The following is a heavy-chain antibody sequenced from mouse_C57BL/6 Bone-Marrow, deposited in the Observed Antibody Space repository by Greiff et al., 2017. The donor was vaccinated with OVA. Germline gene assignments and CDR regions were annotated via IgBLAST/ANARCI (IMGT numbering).Heavy chain of an antibody. Sequence: EVKLMESGGGLVKPGGSLKLSCAASGFTFSSYAMSWVRQTPEKRLEWVATISDGGSYTYYPDNVKGRFTISRDNAKNNLYLQMSHLKSEDTAMYYGARDRGYGSNYVDYWGQGTTLTVSS. D-gene: IGHD1-1*01. CDR2: ISDGGSYT. CDR3: ARDRGYGSNYVDY. V-gene: IGHV5-4*01. CDR1: GFTFSSYA. J-gene: IGHJ2*01.